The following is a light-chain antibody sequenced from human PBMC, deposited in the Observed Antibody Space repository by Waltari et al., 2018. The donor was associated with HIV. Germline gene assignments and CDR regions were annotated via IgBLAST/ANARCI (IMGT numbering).Light chain of an antibody. Sequence: EIVFTQSPATLSLSPGARATLSCRASHSVRDYLAWYPQKRGHPPRPMIYDASNSAAGTPSRFSGSGSGTDCTLTISSLEAEDFAVYYCQQRTSWSPNTFGQGTKLEIK. J-gene: IGKJ2*01. V-gene: IGKV3-11*01. CDR3: QQRTSWSPNT. CDR2: DAS. CDR1: HSVRDY.